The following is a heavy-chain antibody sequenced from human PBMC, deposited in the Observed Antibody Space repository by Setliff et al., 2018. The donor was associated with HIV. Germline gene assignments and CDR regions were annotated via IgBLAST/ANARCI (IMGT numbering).Heavy chain of an antibody. D-gene: IGHD1-20*01. CDR3: ARRIANWNVDDAFDI. V-gene: IGHV5-10-1*01. J-gene: IGHJ3*02. CDR1: GHSFTSYW. CDR2: IDPSDSYT. Sequence: GESLKISCKGSGHSFTSYWISWVRQMPGKGLEWMGRIDPSDSYTNYSPSFQGHVTISADKSISTAYLQWSSLKASDTAMYYCARRIANWNVDDAFDIWGQGTMVTVSS.